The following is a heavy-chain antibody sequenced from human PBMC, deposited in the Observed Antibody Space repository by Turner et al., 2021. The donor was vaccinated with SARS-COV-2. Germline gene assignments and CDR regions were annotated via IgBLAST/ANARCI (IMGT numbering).Heavy chain of an antibody. Sequence: QVQLQESGPGLVKPSATMSLTCTVSGGSMSPSYWRWSWIRQHPGKGLEWIGYIYYTGSTYYKPAIKSRVTISVDRSKNQFSLKLSSVTAADTAVYYCARRHGDYGAYFDNWGQGTLVTVSS. V-gene: IGHV4-59*08. CDR2: IYYTGST. CDR1: GGSMSPSY. D-gene: IGHD4-17*01. CDR3: ARRHGDYGAYFDN. J-gene: IGHJ4*02.